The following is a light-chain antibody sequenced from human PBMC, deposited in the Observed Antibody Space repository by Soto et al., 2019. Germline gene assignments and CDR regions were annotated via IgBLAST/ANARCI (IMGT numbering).Light chain of an antibody. CDR2: EVS. Sequence: QSALTQPPSVSGSPGQSVTISCTGTSSDVGSYNRVSWYQQPPGTAPKLMIYEVSNRPSGVPDRFSRSKSGNTASLTISGLPAGDEADYSCSSCTSSSTSHLVFGGGTKLTVL. CDR3: SSCTSSSTSHLV. J-gene: IGLJ2*01. CDR1: SSDVGSYNR. V-gene: IGLV2-18*02.